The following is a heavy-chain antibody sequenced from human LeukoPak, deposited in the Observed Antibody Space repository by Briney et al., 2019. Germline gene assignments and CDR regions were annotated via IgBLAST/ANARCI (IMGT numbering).Heavy chain of an antibody. CDR1: GFIFSGYA. CDR3: AKSAYDRSGYYR. CDR2: ISSSGGST. J-gene: IGHJ4*02. D-gene: IGHD3-22*01. Sequence: GGSLRLPCAASGFIFSGYAMSWVRQAPGKGLEWVSIISSSGGSTNYTESVKGRFTISRDNSKNTLYLQMNSLRVEDTAMYYCAKSAYDRSGYYRWGQGTLVTVSS. V-gene: IGHV3-23*01.